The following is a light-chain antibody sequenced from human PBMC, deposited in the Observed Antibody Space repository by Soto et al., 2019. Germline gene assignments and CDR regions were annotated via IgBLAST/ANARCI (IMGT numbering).Light chain of an antibody. V-gene: IGKV3-20*01. Sequence: EIVMTQSPGTLSLSPGERATISCRASQVIGSRYSAWYHQKSGQAPRLLIYGASSRATGIPDRFSGSGSGTDFTLTISRLEPEDSGVYYCQHYYHWPPGYTFGPGTKLDIK. J-gene: IGKJ2*01. CDR1: QVIGSRY. CDR3: QHYYHWPPGYT. CDR2: GAS.